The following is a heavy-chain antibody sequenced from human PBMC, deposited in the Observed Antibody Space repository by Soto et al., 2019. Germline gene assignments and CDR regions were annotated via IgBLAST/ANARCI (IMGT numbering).Heavy chain of an antibody. Sequence: ASVKVSCKASGYTFTSYAMHWVRQAPGQRLEWMGWINAGKGNAKYSQKFQGRVTITRDTSASTAYMELSSLRSEDTAVYYCARDLYSGYDYAFGYWGQGTLVTVSS. CDR2: INAGKGNA. J-gene: IGHJ4*02. CDR3: ARDLYSGYDYAFGY. V-gene: IGHV1-3*01. CDR1: GYTFTSYA. D-gene: IGHD5-12*01.